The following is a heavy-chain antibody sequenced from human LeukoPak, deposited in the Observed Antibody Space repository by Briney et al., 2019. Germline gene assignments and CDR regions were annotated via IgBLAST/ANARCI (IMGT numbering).Heavy chain of an antibody. CDR3: ARDYKDIVVVVAALTELNWFDP. CDR2: INPSGGST. J-gene: IGHJ5*02. CDR1: GYTFTSYY. V-gene: IGHV1-46*01. Sequence: ASVKVSCKASGYTFTSYYMHWVRLAPGQGLEWMGIINPSGGSTSYAQKFQGRVTMTRDTSTSTVYMELSSLRSEDTAVYYCARDYKDIVVVVAALTELNWFDPWGQGTLVTVSS. D-gene: IGHD2-15*01.